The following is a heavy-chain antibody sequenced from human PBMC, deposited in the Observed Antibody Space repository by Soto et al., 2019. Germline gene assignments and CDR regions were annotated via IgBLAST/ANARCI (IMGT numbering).Heavy chain of an antibody. Sequence: GASVQVSFKASGCTFTSSAGQWVRQARGQRVEWIGWIVVGSGNTNYAQKFEERVTITREMSTSTAYMELSSLRSEDTAFYYCAADRGYSYGYALGYWGQGTLVTSPQ. V-gene: IGHV1-58*01. J-gene: IGHJ4*02. CDR2: IVVGSGNT. CDR3: AADRGYSYGYALGY. D-gene: IGHD5-18*01. CDR1: GCTFTSSA.